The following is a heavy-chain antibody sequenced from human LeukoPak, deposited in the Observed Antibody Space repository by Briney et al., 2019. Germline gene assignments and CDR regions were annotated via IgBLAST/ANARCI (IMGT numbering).Heavy chain of an antibody. V-gene: IGHV3-23*01. D-gene: IGHD3-16*02. CDR2: ISGSGGST. CDR1: GFTFSSYA. J-gene: IGHJ4*02. Sequence: GGSLRLSCAASGFTFSSYAMSWARQAPGKGLEWVSAISGSGGSTYYADSVKGRFTISRDNSKNTLYLQMNSLRAEDTAVYYCAKANPGYDYVWGSYRLDYWGQGTLVTVSS. CDR3: AKANPGYDYVWGSYRLDY.